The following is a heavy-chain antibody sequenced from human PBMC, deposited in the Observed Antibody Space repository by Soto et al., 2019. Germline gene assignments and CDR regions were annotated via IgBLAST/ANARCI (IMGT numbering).Heavy chain of an antibody. CDR1: GGSISSGGYY. CDR2: IYYSGST. V-gene: IGHV4-31*03. Sequence: SETLSLSCTVSGGSISSGGYYWSWILQHPGKGLEWIGYIYYSGSTYYNPSLKSRVTISVDTSKNQFSLKLSSVTAADTAVYYCARVFGFGGMDVWGQGTTVT. CDR3: ARVFGFGGMDV. D-gene: IGHD3-10*01. J-gene: IGHJ6*02.